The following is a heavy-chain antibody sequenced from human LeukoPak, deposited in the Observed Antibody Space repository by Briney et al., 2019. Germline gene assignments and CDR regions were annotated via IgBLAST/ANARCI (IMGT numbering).Heavy chain of an antibody. J-gene: IGHJ4*02. Sequence: GGSLRLSCAASGYTFSSYWMTWVRQAPGKGLEWVASIKHDGSEESYVDSVKGRFTISRDNAKNSLYLQMNSLRAEDTAVYYCAKGGRSSSWYWVYWGQGTLVTVSS. CDR1: GYTFSSYW. CDR3: AKGGRSSSWYWVY. D-gene: IGHD6-13*01. CDR2: IKHDGSEE. V-gene: IGHV3-7*01.